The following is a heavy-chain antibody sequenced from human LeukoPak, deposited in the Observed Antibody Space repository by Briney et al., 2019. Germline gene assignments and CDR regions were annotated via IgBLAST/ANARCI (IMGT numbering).Heavy chain of an antibody. D-gene: IGHD1-1*01. CDR1: GFTFSSYV. V-gene: IGHV3-23*01. Sequence: GGSLRLSCAASGFTFSSYVMSWVRQAPGKGLEWVSVISGSGGSTYYADSVKGRFTISRDNSKSTLYLQMDSLRPEDTATYYCAKDFRYLFDPWGQGTLVTVSS. CDR2: ISGSGGST. CDR3: AKDFRYLFDP. J-gene: IGHJ5*02.